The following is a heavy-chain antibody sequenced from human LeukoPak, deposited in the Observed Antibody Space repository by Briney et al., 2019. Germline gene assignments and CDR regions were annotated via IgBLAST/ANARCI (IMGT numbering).Heavy chain of an antibody. CDR1: GYTFTSYG. Sequence: ASVKVSCKASGYTFTSYGISWVRQAPGQGLEWMGWISAYNGNTNYAQKLQGRVTMTTDTSTSTAYMELRSPRSDDTAAYYCARAPLLLWFGEPLYYFDYWGQGTLVTVSS. J-gene: IGHJ4*02. V-gene: IGHV1-18*04. D-gene: IGHD3-10*01. CDR3: ARAPLLLWFGEPLYYFDY. CDR2: ISAYNGNT.